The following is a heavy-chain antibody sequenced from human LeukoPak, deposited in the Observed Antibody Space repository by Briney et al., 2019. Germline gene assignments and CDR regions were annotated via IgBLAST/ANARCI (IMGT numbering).Heavy chain of an antibody. Sequence: GSLRLSCVASGFSFSNTWMSWVRQAPGKGLEWVANIKQDGSEKYYVDSVKGRFTISRDNSKNSLYLQMNSLRTEDTALYYCAKDMYDSSGYSHLGYWGQGTLVTVSS. D-gene: IGHD3-22*01. CDR2: IKQDGSEK. J-gene: IGHJ4*02. CDR3: AKDMYDSSGYSHLGY. V-gene: IGHV3-7*03. CDR1: GFSFSNTW.